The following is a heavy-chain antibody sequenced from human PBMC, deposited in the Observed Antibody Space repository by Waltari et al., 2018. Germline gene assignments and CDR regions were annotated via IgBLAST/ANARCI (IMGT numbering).Heavy chain of an antibody. CDR1: GFTFGSYA. CDR2: ISGSGGST. D-gene: IGHD3-22*01. CDR3: ARDFYDSSGYYEDEYFQH. Sequence: EVQLLESGGGLVQPGGSLRLSCAASGFTFGSYAMSWVRQAPGKGLEWVSAISGSGGSTYYADSVKGRFTISRDNSKNTLYLQMNSLRAEDTAVYYCARDFYDSSGYYEDEYFQHWGQGTLVTVSS. J-gene: IGHJ1*01. V-gene: IGHV3-23*01.